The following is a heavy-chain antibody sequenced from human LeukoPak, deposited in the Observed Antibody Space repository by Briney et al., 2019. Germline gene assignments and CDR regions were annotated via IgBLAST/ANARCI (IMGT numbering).Heavy chain of an antibody. D-gene: IGHD3-3*01. J-gene: IGHJ3*02. CDR3: ARPGFRTSYDFWSGYPEGAFDI. CDR1: GFTFSSYA. Sequence: PGRSLRLSCAASGFTFSSYAMHWVRQAPGKGLEWVAVISYDGSNKYYADSVKGRFTISRDNSKNTLYLQMNSLRAEDTAVYYCARPGFRTSYDFWSGYPEGAFDIWGQGTMVTVSS. CDR2: ISYDGSNK. V-gene: IGHV3-30-3*01.